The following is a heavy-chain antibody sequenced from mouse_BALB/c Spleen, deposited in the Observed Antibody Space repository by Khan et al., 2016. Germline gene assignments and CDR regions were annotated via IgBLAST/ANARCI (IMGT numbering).Heavy chain of an antibody. J-gene: IGHJ4*01. Sequence: EVQLQESGPDLVTPSQSLSLTCTVTDYSITSGYSWHWIRQFPGNKLEWMGYIHYSGSTNYNPSLKSRISITRDTSKNPFFLQLNSVTTEDTATYYWVRCCYYAMDYWGQGTSVTVSS. CDR2: IHYSGST. CDR1: DYSITSGYS. V-gene: IGHV3-1*02. CDR3: VRCCYYAMDY.